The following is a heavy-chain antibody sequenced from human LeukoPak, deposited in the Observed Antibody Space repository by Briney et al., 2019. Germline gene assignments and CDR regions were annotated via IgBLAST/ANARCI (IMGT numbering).Heavy chain of an antibody. CDR2: INQNGSAE. CDR3: ARWTNTIDY. D-gene: IGHD3/OR15-3a*01. V-gene: IGHV3-7*01. Sequence: PGGSLRLSCAASGFTFSGHWMSWVRQSPGKGLEWVANINQNGSAEYYLDSVKGRVTISRDNTNNTLYLQMNNLRGEDTAVYYCARWTNTIDYWGQGTLVTVSS. CDR1: GFTFSGHW. J-gene: IGHJ4*02.